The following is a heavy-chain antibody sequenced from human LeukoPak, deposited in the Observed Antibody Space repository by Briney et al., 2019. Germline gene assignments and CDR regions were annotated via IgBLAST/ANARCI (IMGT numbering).Heavy chain of an antibody. CDR2: ISGSGGST. V-gene: IGHV3-23*01. Sequence: GGPLRLSCAASGFTFSSYAMSWVPHAPGKGLEWVSAISGSGGSTYYADSVKGRFTISRDNSKNTLYLQMNSLRAEDTAVYYCAKVPAAYNWFDPWGQGTLVTVSS. CDR3: AKVPAAYNWFDP. D-gene: IGHD2-2*01. CDR1: GFTFSSYA. J-gene: IGHJ5*02.